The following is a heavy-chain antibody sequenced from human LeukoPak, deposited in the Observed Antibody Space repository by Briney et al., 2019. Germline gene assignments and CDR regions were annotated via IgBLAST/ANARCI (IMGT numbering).Heavy chain of an antibody. Sequence: PGGSLRLSCAASGFSVSSIYMSWVRQAPGKGLEWVAIIYSRSTYYADSVRGRFTTSRDSSKNTLSLEVNSLRVEDTAVYYCARDRGRVPTTGSAFDIWGRGTMVTVSS. D-gene: IGHD1-14*01. V-gene: IGHV3-66*01. J-gene: IGHJ3*02. CDR1: GFSVSSIY. CDR3: ARDRGRVPTTGSAFDI. CDR2: IYSRST.